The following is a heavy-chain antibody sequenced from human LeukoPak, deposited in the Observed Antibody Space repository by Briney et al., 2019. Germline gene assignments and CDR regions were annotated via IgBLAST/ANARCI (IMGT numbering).Heavy chain of an antibody. Sequence: SQTLSLTCTVSGGSISSSSYYWGWIRQPPGKGLKWIGSIYYSGSTYYNPSLKSRVTISVDTSKNQFSLKLSSVTAADTAVYYCARAVGRAHFDYWGQGTLVTVSS. CDR3: ARAVGRAHFDY. D-gene: IGHD1-26*01. J-gene: IGHJ4*02. V-gene: IGHV4-39*07. CDR1: GGSISSSSYY. CDR2: IYYSGST.